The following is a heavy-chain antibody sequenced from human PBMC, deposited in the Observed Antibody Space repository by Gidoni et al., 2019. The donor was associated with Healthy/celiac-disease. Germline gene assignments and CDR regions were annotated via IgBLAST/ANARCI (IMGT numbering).Heavy chain of an antibody. CDR1: GFTFSSYD. CDR3: ARVSYYYDSSGYYLTGGMDV. Sequence: EVQLVESGGGLVQPGGPLRLSCSASGFTFSSYDIHWVRQATGKGLEWVSGIGSAGDTYYPGSVKGRFTISRENAKNSLYLQMNSLRAGDTAVYYCARVSYYYDSSGYYLTGGMDVWGQGTTVTVSS. D-gene: IGHD3-22*01. J-gene: IGHJ6*02. V-gene: IGHV3-13*04. CDR2: IGSAGDT.